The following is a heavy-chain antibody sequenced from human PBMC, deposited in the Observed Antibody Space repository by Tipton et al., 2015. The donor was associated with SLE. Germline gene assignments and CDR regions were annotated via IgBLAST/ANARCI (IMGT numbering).Heavy chain of an antibody. V-gene: IGHV4-34*01. CDR1: GGSISGYY. CDR2: INHSGST. D-gene: IGHD7-27*01. CDR3: AGGSLTGDFDY. Sequence: TLSLTCTVSGGSISGYYWSWIRQPPGKGLEWIGEINHSGSTNYNPSLKSRVTISVDTSKNQFSLKLSSVTAADTAVYYCAGGSLTGDFDYWGQGTLVTVSS. J-gene: IGHJ4*02.